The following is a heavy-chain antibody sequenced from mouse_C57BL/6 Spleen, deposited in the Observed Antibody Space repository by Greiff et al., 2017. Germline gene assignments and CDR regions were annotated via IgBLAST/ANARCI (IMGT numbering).Heavy chain of an antibody. CDR1: GFNIKDDY. CDR3: TKGNYPYYYAMDY. V-gene: IGHV14-4*01. J-gene: IGHJ4*01. CDR2: IDPENGDT. Sequence: EVQLQESGAELVRPGASVKLSCTASGFNIKDDYMHWVKQRPEQGLEWIGWIDPENGDTEYASKFQGKATITADTSSNTAYLQLSSLTSEDTAVYYCTKGNYPYYYAMDYWGQGTSVTVSS. D-gene: IGHD2-1*01.